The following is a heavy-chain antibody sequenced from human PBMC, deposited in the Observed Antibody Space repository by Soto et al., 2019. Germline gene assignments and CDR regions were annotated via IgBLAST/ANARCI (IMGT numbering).Heavy chain of an antibody. J-gene: IGHJ6*03. Sequence: PGGSLRLSCTASGFTFGDYAMSWFRQAPGKGLERVGFIRSKAYGGTTEYAASVKGRFTISRDDSKSIAYLQMNSLKTEDTAVYYCTRDIIRGRYYYYYYMDVWGKGTTVTVSS. CDR1: GFTFGDYA. V-gene: IGHV3-49*03. CDR3: TRDIIRGRYYYYYYMDV. D-gene: IGHD3-16*01. CDR2: IRSKAYGGTT.